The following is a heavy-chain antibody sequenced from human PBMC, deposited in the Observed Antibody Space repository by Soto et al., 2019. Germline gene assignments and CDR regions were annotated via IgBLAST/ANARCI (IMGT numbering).Heavy chain of an antibody. CDR3: VKGEYYYDSSGYYPFDY. V-gene: IGHV3-20*04. J-gene: IGHJ4*02. Sequence: PGGSLRLSCAASGFTFDDYGMSWVRQAPGKGLEWVSGINWSGGSTGYADSVKGRFTISRDNSKNTVYLQMSSLRVEDTAVYYCVKGEYYYDSSGYYPFDYWGQGTLVTVSS. D-gene: IGHD3-22*01. CDR2: INWSGGST. CDR1: GFTFDDYG.